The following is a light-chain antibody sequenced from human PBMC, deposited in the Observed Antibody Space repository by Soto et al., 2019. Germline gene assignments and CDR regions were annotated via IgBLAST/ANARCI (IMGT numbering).Light chain of an antibody. CDR2: DAS. J-gene: IGKJ3*01. CDR3: QQYNCYPFT. V-gene: IGKV1-5*01. Sequence: DIQMTQSPSTLSASVGDRVTITCRASQSISSWLAWYQQKPGKAPKLLIYDASSLGSGVPSRFRGSGSGTECTLTISSLQPDDFASFYCQQYNCYPFTFGPGTKVHI. CDR1: QSISSW.